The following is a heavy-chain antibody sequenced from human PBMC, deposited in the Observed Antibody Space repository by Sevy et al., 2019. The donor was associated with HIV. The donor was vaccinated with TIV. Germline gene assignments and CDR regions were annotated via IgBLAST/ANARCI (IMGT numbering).Heavy chain of an antibody. CDR1: GFTFSSYG. D-gene: IGHD5-18*01. Sequence: GGSLRLSCAASGFTFSSYGMHWVRQAPGKGLEWVAVISYDGSNKYYADSVKGRFTSTRDNSKNTLYLQMNSLRAEDTALYYCAKDRLQLCFDYWGQGTLVTVSS. V-gene: IGHV3-30*18. J-gene: IGHJ4*02. CDR2: ISYDGSNK. CDR3: AKDRLQLCFDY.